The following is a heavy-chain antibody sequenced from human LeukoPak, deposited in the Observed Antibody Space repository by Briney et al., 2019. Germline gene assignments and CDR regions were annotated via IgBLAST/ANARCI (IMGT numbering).Heavy chain of an antibody. D-gene: IGHD5-18*01. V-gene: IGHV1-69*06. Sequence: SVKVSCKASGGTFSSYAISWVRQAPGQGLEWMGGIIPIFGTANYAQKFQGRVTITADKSTSTAYMELSSLRSEDTAVYYCARDRERYGNYYYYYMDVWGKGTTVTVSS. CDR3: ARDRERYGNYYYYYMDV. CDR1: GGTFSSYA. J-gene: IGHJ6*03. CDR2: IIPIFGTA.